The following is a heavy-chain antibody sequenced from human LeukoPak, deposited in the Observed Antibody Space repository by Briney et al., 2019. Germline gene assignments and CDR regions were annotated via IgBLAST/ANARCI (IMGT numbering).Heavy chain of an antibody. CDR3: ASSSVVVPAASYYYYGMDV. D-gene: IGHD2-2*01. Sequence: SETLSLTCAVYGGSFSGYYWSWIRQPPGKGLEWIGEINHSGSTNYNPSLKSRVTISVDTSKNQFSLKLSSVTAADTAVYYCASSSVVVPAASYYYYGMDVWGQGTTVTVSS. CDR2: INHSGST. J-gene: IGHJ6*02. V-gene: IGHV4-34*01. CDR1: GGSFSGYY.